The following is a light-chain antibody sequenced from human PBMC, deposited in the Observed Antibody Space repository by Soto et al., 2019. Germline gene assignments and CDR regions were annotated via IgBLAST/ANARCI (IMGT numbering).Light chain of an antibody. Sequence: QSALTQPPSVSESPGQSVTISCTVTSSDVGDYEHVSWYQQAPGTAPKLIIFDVTNRPSGVPDRFSGSKSGNTPSLTIFGLQAEDEADYYCSLYTSSSTWVFGGGTQLTVL. CDR2: DVT. J-gene: IGLJ3*02. CDR1: SSDVGDYEH. CDR3: SLYTSSSTWV. V-gene: IGLV2-18*01.